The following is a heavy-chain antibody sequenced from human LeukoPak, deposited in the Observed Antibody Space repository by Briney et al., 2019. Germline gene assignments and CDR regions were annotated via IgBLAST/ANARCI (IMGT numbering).Heavy chain of an antibody. D-gene: IGHD3-10*01. Sequence: ASVKVSCKASGYTFTSYAMNWVRQAPGQGLEYMGWIDTNTGIPTYAQGFTGRFVFSLDTSVSTAYLQISSLKAEDTAVYYCARKSMVQHMDVWGKGTTVTVSS. CDR2: IDTNTGIP. J-gene: IGHJ6*03. CDR1: GYTFTSYA. CDR3: ARKSMVQHMDV. V-gene: IGHV7-4-1*02.